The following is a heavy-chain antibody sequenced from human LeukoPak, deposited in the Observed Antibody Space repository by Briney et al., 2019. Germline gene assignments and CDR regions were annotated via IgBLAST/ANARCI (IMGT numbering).Heavy chain of an antibody. CDR1: GGSLSSGSYY. CDR2: IYTSGST. CDR3: ARDSGIAARRRD. D-gene: IGHD6-6*01. Sequence: SQTLSLTCTVSGGSLSSGSYYWGWLRQPAGKGLEWIGRIYTSGSTNYNPSLKSRVTISVDTSKNQFSLKLSSVTAADTAVYYCARDSGIAARRRDWGQGTLVTVSS. J-gene: IGHJ4*02. V-gene: IGHV4-61*02.